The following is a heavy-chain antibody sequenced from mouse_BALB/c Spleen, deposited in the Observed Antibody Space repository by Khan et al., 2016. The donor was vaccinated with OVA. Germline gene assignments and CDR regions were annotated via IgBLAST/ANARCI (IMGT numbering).Heavy chain of an antibody. Sequence: EVQLQESGPGLVKPSQSLSLTCSVTGYSITSGYYWNWIRQFPGSKLEWMGYISYDGSNNYNPSLKNRISITRDTSKNLFFLKLNSVTTEDTATYYCARNYGNYVYYAMDYWGQGTSVTVSS. D-gene: IGHD2-1*01. J-gene: IGHJ4*01. CDR2: ISYDGSN. CDR3: ARNYGNYVYYAMDY. CDR1: GYSITSGYY. V-gene: IGHV3-6*02.